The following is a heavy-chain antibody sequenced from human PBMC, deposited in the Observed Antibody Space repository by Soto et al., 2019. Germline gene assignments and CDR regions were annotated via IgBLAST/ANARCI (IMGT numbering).Heavy chain of an antibody. J-gene: IGHJ4*02. D-gene: IGHD5-12*01. CDR3: VRSPSGYDSKY. CDR2: LSGSGATT. Sequence: EGSLRLSCAASGFTFTSAAVSWLRQAPGKGLEWVSTLSGSGATTYYADSVKGRFTISRDNSKNTLYLQMNSLRAEDTAVYYCVRSPSGYDSKYWGQGTLVTVSS. CDR1: GFTFTSAA. V-gene: IGHV3-23*01.